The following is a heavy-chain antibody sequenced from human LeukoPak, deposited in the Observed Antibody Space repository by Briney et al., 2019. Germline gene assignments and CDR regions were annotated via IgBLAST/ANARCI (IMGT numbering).Heavy chain of an antibody. CDR3: ARNEPQYYFDSGTYYNRYYYYAMDV. CDR2: ISSRSTYI. V-gene: IGHV3-21*01. Sequence: GSLRLSCAASGFTFSTYSMNWVRQAPGKGLEWVSSISSRSTYIYYADSVKGRFTISRDNAKNSLFLQMNSLRAEDTAVYYCARNEPQYYFDSGTYYNRYYYYAMDVWGQGTTVTVSS. D-gene: IGHD3-10*01. J-gene: IGHJ6*02. CDR1: GFTFSTYS.